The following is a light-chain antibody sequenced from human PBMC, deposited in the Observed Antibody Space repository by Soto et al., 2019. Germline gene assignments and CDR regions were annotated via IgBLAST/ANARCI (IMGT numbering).Light chain of an antibody. CDR3: TSYTSSPPFYV. V-gene: IGLV2-14*03. Sequence: QSVLTQPASVSGSPGQSIAISCTGVRTDVDGYDYVSWYQQHPDQAPQLIIYDVYNRPSGVSHRFSGSKSGDTASLTISGLQAEDEANYYCTSYTSSPPFYVSGPGTRFTVL. CDR1: RTDVDGYDY. J-gene: IGLJ1*01. CDR2: DVY.